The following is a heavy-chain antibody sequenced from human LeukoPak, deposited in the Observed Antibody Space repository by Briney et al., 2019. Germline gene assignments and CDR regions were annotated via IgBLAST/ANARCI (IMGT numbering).Heavy chain of an antibody. CDR2: IYPGDSDT. CDR1: GYSFTSYW. CDR3: ARHKTSNDFWSGYVYYYYMDV. D-gene: IGHD3-3*01. Sequence: GESLKISCKGSGYSFTSYWIGWVRQMPGKGLEWMGIIYPGDSDTGYSPSFQGQVTISADKSISTAYLQWSSLKASDTAMYYCARHKTSNDFWSGYVYYYYMDVWGKGTTVTVSS. V-gene: IGHV5-51*01. J-gene: IGHJ6*03.